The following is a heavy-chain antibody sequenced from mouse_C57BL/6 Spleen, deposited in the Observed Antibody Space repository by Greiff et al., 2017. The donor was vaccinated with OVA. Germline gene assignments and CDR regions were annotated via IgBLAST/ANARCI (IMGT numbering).Heavy chain of an antibody. V-gene: IGHV1-69*01. CDR1: GYTFTSYW. D-gene: IGHD2-4*01. Sequence: VKLQQPGAELVMPGASVKLSCKASGYTFTSYWMHWVKQRPGQGLEWIGEIDPSDSYTNYNQKFKGKSTLTVDKSSSTAYMQLSSLTSEDSAVYYCARGGYDYDGVYYAMDYWGQGTSVTVSS. CDR3: ARGGYDYDGVYYAMDY. CDR2: IDPSDSYT. J-gene: IGHJ4*01.